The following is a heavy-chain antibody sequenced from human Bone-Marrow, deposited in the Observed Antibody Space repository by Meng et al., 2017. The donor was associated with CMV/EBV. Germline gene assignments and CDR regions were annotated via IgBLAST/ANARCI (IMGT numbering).Heavy chain of an antibody. D-gene: IGHD3-3*01. CDR3: ARLLYYDFWSGYYTRPGWFDP. V-gene: IGHV4-59*08. J-gene: IGHJ5*02. Sequence: SETLSLTCTVSGDSLSSYYWSWIRQPPGKGLEWIGYIYYSGSTNYNPSLKSRVTISVDTSKNQFSLKLSSVTAADTAVYYCARLLYYDFWSGYYTRPGWFDPWGQGTLVTVAS. CDR2: IYYSGST. CDR1: GDSLSSYY.